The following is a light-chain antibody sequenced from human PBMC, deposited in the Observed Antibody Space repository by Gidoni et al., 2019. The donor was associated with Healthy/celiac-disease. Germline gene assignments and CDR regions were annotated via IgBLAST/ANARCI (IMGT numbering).Light chain of an antibody. J-gene: IGKJ2*01. V-gene: IGKV4-1*01. CDR1: QSVLYSSNNKNY. Sequence: DIVMTQSPDFLPVSLGERATINCKSSQSVLYSSNNKNYLAWYQQKPGQPPKLLIYCASTRESGVPDRFSGSGSGTDFTLTISSLQAEDVAVYYCQQYYSTPRTFGQGTKVEIK. CDR2: CAS. CDR3: QQYYSTPRT.